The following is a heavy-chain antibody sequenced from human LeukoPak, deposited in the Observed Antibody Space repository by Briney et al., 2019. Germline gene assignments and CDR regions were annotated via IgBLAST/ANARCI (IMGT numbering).Heavy chain of an antibody. J-gene: IGHJ4*02. CDR2: IYPGDSDT. D-gene: IGHD3-3*01. Sequence: GESLKISCKGSGYSFTSYWIGWGRQMPGKGLEWMGIIYPGDSDTRYSPSFQGQVTISADKSISTAYLQWSSLKASDTAMYYCARGLRPPYYDFWSGSYYFDYWGQGTLVTVSS. CDR3: ARGLRPPYYDFWSGSYYFDY. V-gene: IGHV5-51*01. CDR1: GYSFTSYW.